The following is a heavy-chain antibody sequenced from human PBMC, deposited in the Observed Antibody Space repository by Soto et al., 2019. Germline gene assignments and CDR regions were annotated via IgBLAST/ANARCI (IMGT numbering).Heavy chain of an antibody. Sequence: PGGSLRLSCAASGFTFSSYDMHWVRQATGKGLEWVSAIGTAGDTYYPGSVKGRFTISRENDKNSLYLQMNSLRAGDTAVYYCARGSSSPQSYYYYGMDVWGQGTTVTVSS. CDR2: IGTAGDT. J-gene: IGHJ6*02. CDR1: GFTFSSYD. V-gene: IGHV3-13*01. CDR3: ARGSSSPQSYYYYGMDV. D-gene: IGHD6-13*01.